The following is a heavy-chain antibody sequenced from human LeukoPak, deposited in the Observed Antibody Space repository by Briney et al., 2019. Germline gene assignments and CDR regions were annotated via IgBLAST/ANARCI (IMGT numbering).Heavy chain of an antibody. D-gene: IGHD5-12*01. J-gene: IGHJ4*02. Sequence: GGSLRLSCAASGFTFSSYWMSWVRQAPGKGLEWVANIKQDGSEKYYVDSVKGRFTISRDNAKNSLYLQMNSLRAEDTAVYYCAKVEPDMYSGHEPFDYWGQGTLVTVSS. CDR1: GFTFSSYW. V-gene: IGHV3-7*01. CDR2: IKQDGSEK. CDR3: AKVEPDMYSGHEPFDY.